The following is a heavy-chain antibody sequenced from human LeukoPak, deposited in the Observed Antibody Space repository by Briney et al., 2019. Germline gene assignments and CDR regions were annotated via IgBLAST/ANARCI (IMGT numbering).Heavy chain of an antibody. D-gene: IGHD3-3*01. V-gene: IGHV4-30-4*01. Sequence: SQTLSLTCTVSGGSISSGDYYWSWIRQPPGKGPEWIGYIYYSGSTYYNPSLKSRVTISVDTSKNQFSLKLSSVTAADTAVYYCARAFGYYDFWSGYYFRWFDPWGQGTLVTVSS. CDR3: ARAFGYYDFWSGYYFRWFDP. CDR2: IYYSGST. J-gene: IGHJ5*02. CDR1: GGSISSGDYY.